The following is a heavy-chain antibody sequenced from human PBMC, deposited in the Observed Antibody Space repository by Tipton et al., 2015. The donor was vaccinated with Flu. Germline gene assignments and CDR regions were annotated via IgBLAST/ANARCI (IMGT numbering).Heavy chain of an antibody. Sequence: SGFTFTLFGMHWVRQAPGKGLKWVSFIWYDGRQTFYADSVKGRFTISRDDSKNTVYLQMNSLTAEDTAVYYCARDGPEWNYFSYMDVWGKGTAVSVS. CDR2: IWYDGRQT. D-gene: IGHD3-3*01. CDR1: GFTFTLFG. V-gene: IGHV3-33*01. J-gene: IGHJ6*03. CDR3: ARDGPEWNYFSYMDV.